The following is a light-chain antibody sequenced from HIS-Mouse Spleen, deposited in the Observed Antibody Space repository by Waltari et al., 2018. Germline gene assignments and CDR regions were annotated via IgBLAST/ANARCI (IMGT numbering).Light chain of an antibody. Sequence: QSALTQPASVSGSPGQSITISCTGTRSDVGRYNLVSWYQQPPGKAPKLRIYEGSKRPSRVSNRFSGSKSGNTASLTISGLQAEDEADYYCCSYAGSSTFVVFGGGTKLTVL. V-gene: IGLV2-23*01. CDR3: CSYAGSSTFVV. CDR2: EGS. J-gene: IGLJ2*01. CDR1: RSDVGRYNL.